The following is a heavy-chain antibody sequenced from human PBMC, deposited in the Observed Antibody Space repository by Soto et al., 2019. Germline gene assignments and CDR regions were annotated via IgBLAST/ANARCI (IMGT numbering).Heavy chain of an antibody. J-gene: IGHJ4*02. CDR2: IRSKANSYAT. CDR1: GYTFSDSA. V-gene: IGHV3-73*01. CDR3: ARLWSEREPNFDY. Sequence: PGGSLRLSCAASGYTFSDSAMHWVRQASGKGLEWVGRIRSKANSYATVYAASMKGRFTISRDDSKNTAYLQMNSLKTEDTAVYYCARLWSEREPNFDYWGQGALVTVSS. D-gene: IGHD1-26*01.